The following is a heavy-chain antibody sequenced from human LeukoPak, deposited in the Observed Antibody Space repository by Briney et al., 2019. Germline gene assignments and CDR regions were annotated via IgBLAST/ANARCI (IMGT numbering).Heavy chain of an antibody. D-gene: IGHD3-10*01. CDR3: AKALYGSAHNYYMDV. Sequence: GGSLRLSCAASGFTFSSYAMHWVRQAPGKGLEWVAVIWYDGSNKYYADSVKGRFTISRDNSKNTLYLQMNSLRAEDTAVYYCAKALYGSAHNYYMDVWGKGTTVTVSS. V-gene: IGHV3-33*06. CDR1: GFTFSSYA. J-gene: IGHJ6*03. CDR2: IWYDGSNK.